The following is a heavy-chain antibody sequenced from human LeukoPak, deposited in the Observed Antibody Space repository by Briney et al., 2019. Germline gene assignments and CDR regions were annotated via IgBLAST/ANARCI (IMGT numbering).Heavy chain of an antibody. D-gene: IGHD3-22*01. CDR2: IYYSGST. J-gene: IGHJ6*02. CDR3: ARERRGYSNMDV. Sequence: SETLSLTCTVSGGSISSGGYYWSWIRQHPGKGLEWIGYIYYSGSTYYNPSLKSRVTISVDTSKNQFSPKLSSVTAADTAVYYCARERRGYSNMDVWGQGTTVTVSS. CDR1: GGSISSGGYY. V-gene: IGHV4-31*03.